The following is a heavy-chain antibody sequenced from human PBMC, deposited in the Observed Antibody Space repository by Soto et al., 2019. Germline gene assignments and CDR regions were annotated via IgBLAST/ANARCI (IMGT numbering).Heavy chain of an antibody. CDR1: GGSISSYY. J-gene: IGHJ4*01. Sequence: SETLSLTCTVSGGSISSYYWSWIRQPPGKELEWIGYIYYSGSTNYNPSLKSRVTISVDTSKNQFSLKLSSVTAAVTAVYYCARGIEMATILDYWGHGTLVTVSS. CDR3: ARGIEMATILDY. CDR2: IYYSGST. D-gene: IGHD5-12*01. V-gene: IGHV4-59*01.